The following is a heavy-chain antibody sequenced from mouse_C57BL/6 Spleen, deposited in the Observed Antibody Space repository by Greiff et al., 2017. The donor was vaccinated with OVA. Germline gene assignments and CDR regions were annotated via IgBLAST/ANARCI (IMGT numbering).Heavy chain of an antibody. D-gene: IGHD2-10*02. CDR3: AREKGYGNY. V-gene: IGHV1-50*01. J-gene: IGHJ3*01. CDR1: GYTFTSYW. Sequence: QVQLQQPGAELVKPGASVKLSCKASGYTFTSYWMQWVKQRPGQGLEWIGEIDPSDSYTNYNQKFKGKATLTVDTSSSTAYMQLSSLTSEDSAVYYCAREKGYGNYWGQGTLVTVSA. CDR2: IDPSDSYT.